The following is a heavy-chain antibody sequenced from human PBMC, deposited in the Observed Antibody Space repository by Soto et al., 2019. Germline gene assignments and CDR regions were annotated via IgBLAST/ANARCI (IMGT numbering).Heavy chain of an antibody. D-gene: IGHD3-22*01. CDR3: AKDKSYESCGYYVRNFDY. CDR1: GFTFGTFA. V-gene: IGHV3-23*01. J-gene: IGHJ4*02. CDR2: ISGSGSNI. Sequence: EVQLLESGGGFVQPGGSLRLSCAASGFTFGTFAMTWVRQAPGKGLEWVSGISGSGSNIYYADSVKGRFTISRDNSKNTLYLQMNTLRAEDTAVYYCAKDKSYESCGYYVRNFDYWGQGTLVTVSS.